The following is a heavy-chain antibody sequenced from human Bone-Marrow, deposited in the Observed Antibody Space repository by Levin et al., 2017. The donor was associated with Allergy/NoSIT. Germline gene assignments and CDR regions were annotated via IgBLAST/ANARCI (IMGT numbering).Heavy chain of an antibody. CDR3: ARDKSNGWNDY. Sequence: LSLTCAPSGFPFSRSGMHWVRQAPGKGLEWVAVIWFDGSREYHADSVKGRFTISRDNSKNTLYLQMSSLRTEDTGFYYCARDKSNGWNDYWGQGTLVTVSS. CDR1: GFPFSRSG. CDR2: IWFDGSRE. V-gene: IGHV3-33*01. D-gene: IGHD6-19*01. J-gene: IGHJ4*02.